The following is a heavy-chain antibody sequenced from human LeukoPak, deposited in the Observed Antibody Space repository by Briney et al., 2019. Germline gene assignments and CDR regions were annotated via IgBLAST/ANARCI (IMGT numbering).Heavy chain of an antibody. D-gene: IGHD3-9*01. Sequence: SVKVSCKASGGTFSSYAISWVRQAPGQGLEWMGGIIPIFGTANYAQKFQGRVTITADESTSTAYMELSSLRSEDTAVYYCARGAILTGYYTGNYYYYMDVWGKGTTVTISS. CDR1: GGTFSSYA. CDR2: IIPIFGTA. V-gene: IGHV1-69*13. J-gene: IGHJ6*03. CDR3: ARGAILTGYYTGNYYYYMDV.